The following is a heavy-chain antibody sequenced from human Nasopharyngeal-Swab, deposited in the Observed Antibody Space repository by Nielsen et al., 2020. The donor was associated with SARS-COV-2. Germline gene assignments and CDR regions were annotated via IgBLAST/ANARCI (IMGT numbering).Heavy chain of an antibody. J-gene: IGHJ4*02. CDR1: GYTFTSYG. CDR3: ARGIGFEGSYGDYHGAY. D-gene: IGHD4-17*01. CDR2: NSAYNGNT. V-gene: IGHV1-18*01. Sequence: ASVKVSCKASGYTFTSYGISWVRQAPGQGLEWMGWNSAYNGNTNYAQKLQGRVTMTTDTSTSTAYMELRSLRSDDTAVYYCARGIGFEGSYGDYHGAYWGQGTLVTVSS.